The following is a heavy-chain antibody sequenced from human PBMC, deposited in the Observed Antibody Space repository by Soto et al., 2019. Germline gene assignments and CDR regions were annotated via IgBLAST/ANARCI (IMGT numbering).Heavy chain of an antibody. CDR1: GFTFTSSA. CDR3: AAARSSSGWYMAFDI. D-gene: IGHD6-19*01. V-gene: IGHV1-58*02. J-gene: IGHJ3*02. CDR2: IVVGSGNT. Sequence: ASVKVSCKASGFTFTSSAMQWVRQARGQRLEWIGWIVVGSGNTNYAQKFQERVTITRDMSTSTAYMELSSLRSEDTAVYYCAAARSSSGWYMAFDIWGQGSPGHRLL.